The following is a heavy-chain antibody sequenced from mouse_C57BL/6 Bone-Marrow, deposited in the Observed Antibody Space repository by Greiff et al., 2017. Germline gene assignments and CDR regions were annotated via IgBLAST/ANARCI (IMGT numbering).Heavy chain of an antibody. V-gene: IGHV5-9*01. CDR1: GFTFSSYT. D-gene: IGHD1-1*01. J-gene: IGHJ3*01. CDR3: ALYGSSLAY. Sequence: EVKLVESGGGLVKPGGSLKLSCAASGFTFSSYTMSWVRQTPEKRLEWVATISGGGGNTYYPDSVKGRFTISRDNAKNTLYLQMSSLRSEDTALYYCALYGSSLAYWGQGTLVTVSA. CDR2: ISGGGGNT.